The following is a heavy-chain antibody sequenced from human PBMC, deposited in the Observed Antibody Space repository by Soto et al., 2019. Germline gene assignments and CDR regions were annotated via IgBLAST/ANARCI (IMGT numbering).Heavy chain of an antibody. Sequence: PSATLSLTCTVIGIAISNDNYHWGLNRQPPGKGLEWIGSIFYTGNTYYKSSLESRITISVDTSKNQFSLNLRSVTAADTAVYYCVRLLDPLKYFDWMSHDFWGQGTQVT. CDR2: IFYTGNT. CDR3: VRLLDPLKYFDWMSHDF. CDR1: GIAISNDNYH. D-gene: IGHD3-9*01. J-gene: IGHJ4*02. V-gene: IGHV4-39*01.